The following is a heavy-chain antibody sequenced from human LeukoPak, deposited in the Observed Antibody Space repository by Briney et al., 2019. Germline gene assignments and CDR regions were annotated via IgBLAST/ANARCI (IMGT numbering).Heavy chain of an antibody. D-gene: IGHD2-8*01. Sequence: TASETLSLTCTVFGYSINSGSYYWGWIRQPPGKGLEWFGSISHRGNTYYNPSLRSRVTISVDMSKSQLSLKLSSVTATDTAVYYCARLYEGKRPPDYWGQGTPVTVSS. CDR3: ARLYEGKRPPDY. CDR2: ISHRGNT. CDR1: GYSINSGSYY. V-gene: IGHV4-39*01. J-gene: IGHJ4*02.